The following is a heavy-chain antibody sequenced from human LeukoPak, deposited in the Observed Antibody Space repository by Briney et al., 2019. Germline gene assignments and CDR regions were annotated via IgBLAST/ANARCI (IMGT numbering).Heavy chain of an antibody. D-gene: IGHD2-21*01. CDR2: IYYSGST. CDR3: ARSLRAYYWYFDL. V-gene: IGHV4-59*01. Sequence: SETLSLTCTVSGGSISSYYWSWIRQPPGKGLEWIGYIYYSGSTNYSPSLKSRVTISVDTSKNQFSLKLSSVTAADTAVYYCARSLRAYYWYFDLLGRGTLVTVSS. J-gene: IGHJ2*01. CDR1: GGSISSYY.